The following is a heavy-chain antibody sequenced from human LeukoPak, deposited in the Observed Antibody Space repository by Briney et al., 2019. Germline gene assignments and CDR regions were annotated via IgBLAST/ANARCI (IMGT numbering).Heavy chain of an antibody. CDR2: IIPDIGGT. Sequence: ASVKVSCKASGYTFTGYFMHWVRQAPGQGLEWMGWIIPDIGGTNHAQKFQGRVTMTTHTSISTAYMELSSLRSDATAAYYCARDQTVAGTFSFVPDYWGQGTLVTVSS. D-gene: IGHD6-19*01. V-gene: IGHV1-2*02. CDR3: ARDQTVAGTFSFVPDY. J-gene: IGHJ4*02. CDR1: GYTFTGYF.